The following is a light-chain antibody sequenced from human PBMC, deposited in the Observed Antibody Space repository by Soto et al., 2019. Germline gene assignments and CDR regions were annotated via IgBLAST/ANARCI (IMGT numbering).Light chain of an antibody. CDR2: DTT. Sequence: QAVVTQEPSLTVSPGGTVTLTCDSSTGAVTSDHYAYWFQQKPGQAPRTLLHDTTYQPSWTPARFSGSLLGDKAALTPPGAQQEDDADYYCFLSYTGVVVFGAGTKLTVL. CDR1: TGAVTSDHY. J-gene: IGLJ2*01. CDR3: FLSYTGVVV. V-gene: IGLV7-46*01.